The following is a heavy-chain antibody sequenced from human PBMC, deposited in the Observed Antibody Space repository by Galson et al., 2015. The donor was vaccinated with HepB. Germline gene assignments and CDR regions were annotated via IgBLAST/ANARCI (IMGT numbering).Heavy chain of an antibody. CDR1: GFTFSAYE. J-gene: IGHJ4*02. CDR3: ASNVGRRSFTFDS. D-gene: IGHD2-15*01. CDR2: ISRGGSTI. V-gene: IGHV3-48*03. Sequence: SLRLSCAASGFTFSAYEMSWVRQTPGKGLEWVSYISRGGSTIYYTDSVRGRFTISRDNAKNSLFLQMNSLRAEDTAVYYCASNVGRRSFTFDSWGQGTLVTVSS.